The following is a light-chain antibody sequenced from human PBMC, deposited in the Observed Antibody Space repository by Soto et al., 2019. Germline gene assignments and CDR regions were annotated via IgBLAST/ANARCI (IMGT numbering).Light chain of an antibody. CDR2: AAS. Sequence: EVVLTQSPATLSLSPWERSTLSCRGSQSVSAYLAWYQQKPGQAPRLLIYAASRRATGIPDRFSGSGSGTDFTLTISRLEHEEFAVYYCQQYGSSTPITFGQGTRLEIK. V-gene: IGKV3-20*01. J-gene: IGKJ5*01. CDR3: QQYGSSTPIT. CDR1: QSVSAY.